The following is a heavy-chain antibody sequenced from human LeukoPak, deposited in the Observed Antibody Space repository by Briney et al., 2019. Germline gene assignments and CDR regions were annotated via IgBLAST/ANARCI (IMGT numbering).Heavy chain of an antibody. V-gene: IGHV3-74*01. D-gene: IGHD1-1*01. CDR3: AKAGGTTGSMRLYMDV. CDR2: ISSDEIST. Sequence: GGSLRLSCAGSGFTFSSYWMLWVRHAPGEGLVWVSRISSDEISTNYAASVRGRFTISRDNAKNMLYLQMDSLRAEDTAVYYSAKAGGTTGSMRLYMDVWGKGTTVTVSS. CDR1: GFTFSSYW. J-gene: IGHJ6*03.